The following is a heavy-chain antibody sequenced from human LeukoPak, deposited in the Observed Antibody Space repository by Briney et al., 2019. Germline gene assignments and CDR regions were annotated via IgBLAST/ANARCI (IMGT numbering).Heavy chain of an antibody. CDR1: GYTFTDYY. Sequence: ASVKVSCKASGYTFTDYYMHWVRQAPGQGLEWMAWINPSSGGTNYAQNFQGRVTMTRETSISTVYMELSSLRSDDTAVYYCARDNHVCSSTSCQYFYYGMDVWGLGTTVTVSS. D-gene: IGHD2-2*01. CDR2: INPSSGGT. CDR3: ARDNHVCSSTSCQYFYYGMDV. J-gene: IGHJ6*02. V-gene: IGHV1-2*02.